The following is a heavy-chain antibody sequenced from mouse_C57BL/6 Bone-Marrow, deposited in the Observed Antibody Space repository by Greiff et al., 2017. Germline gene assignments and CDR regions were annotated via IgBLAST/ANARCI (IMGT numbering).Heavy chain of an antibody. CDR3: TRSLIYYGTNY. V-gene: IGHV14-2*01. CDR2: IDPEDGET. J-gene: IGHJ2*01. D-gene: IGHD1-1*01. CDR1: GFNIKDYY. Sequence: VQLQQSGAELVKPGASVKLSCTASGFNIKDYYIHWVKQRTEQGLEWIGRIDPEDGETKYAPNFQDKANITADTSSNNAYLQLSSLTSEDTAVYYCTRSLIYYGTNYWGQGTTLTVTS.